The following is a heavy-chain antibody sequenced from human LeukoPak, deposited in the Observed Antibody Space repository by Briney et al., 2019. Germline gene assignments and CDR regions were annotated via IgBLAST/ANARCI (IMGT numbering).Heavy chain of an antibody. J-gene: IGHJ4*02. Sequence: ASVKVSCKASGYTFTSYYMHWVRQAPGQGLEWMGIINPSGGSTSYAQNFQGRVTMTRDTSTSTVYMELSSLRSEATAVYYCARDSIPVDGTFDYWGQGTLVTVSS. V-gene: IGHV1-46*01. CDR3: ARDSIPVDGTFDY. CDR1: GYTFTSYY. D-gene: IGHD6-19*01. CDR2: INPSGGST.